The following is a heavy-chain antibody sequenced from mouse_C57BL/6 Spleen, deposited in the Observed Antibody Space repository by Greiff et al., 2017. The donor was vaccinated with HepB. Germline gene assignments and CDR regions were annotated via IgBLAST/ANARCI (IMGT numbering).Heavy chain of an antibody. J-gene: IGHJ2*01. CDR3: ARSGDGNYFDY. Sequence: QVQLQQSGAELAKPGASVKLSCKASGYTFTSYWMHWVKQRPGQGLEWIGYINPSSGYTKYNQKFKDQATLTADKSSSTAYMQLSSLTYEDSAVYYCARSGDGNYFDYWGQGTTLTVSS. CDR1: GYTFTSYW. D-gene: IGHD2-1*01. CDR2: INPSSGYT. V-gene: IGHV1-7*01.